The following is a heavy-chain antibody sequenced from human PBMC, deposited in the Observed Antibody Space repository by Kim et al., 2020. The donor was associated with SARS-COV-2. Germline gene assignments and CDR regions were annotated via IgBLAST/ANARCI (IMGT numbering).Heavy chain of an antibody. D-gene: IGHD2-15*01. V-gene: IGHV3-30*03. CDR1: GFTFSSYG. J-gene: IGHJ6*02. CDR2: ISYDGSNK. Sequence: GGSLRLSCAASGFTFSSYGMHWVRQAPGKGLEWVAVISYDGSNKYYADSVKGRFTISRDNSKNTLYLQMNSLRAEDTAVYYCARRKGDIVVVVAATLYYYGMDVWGQGTTVTVS. CDR3: ARRKGDIVVVVAATLYYYGMDV.